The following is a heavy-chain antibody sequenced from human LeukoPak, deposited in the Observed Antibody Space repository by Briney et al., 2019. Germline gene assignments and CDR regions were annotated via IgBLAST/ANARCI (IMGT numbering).Heavy chain of an antibody. CDR2: INAGNGNT. J-gene: IGHJ6*02. CDR1: GYTFTSYA. CDR3: AREGSGWYPANYYHYGMDV. D-gene: IGHD6-19*01. V-gene: IGHV1-3*01. Sequence: ASVKVSCKASGYTFTSYAMHWVRQAPGQRLEWMGWINAGNGNTKYSQKFQGRVTITRDTSASTAYMELSSLRSEDTAVYYCAREGSGWYPANYYHYGMDVWGQGTTVTVSS.